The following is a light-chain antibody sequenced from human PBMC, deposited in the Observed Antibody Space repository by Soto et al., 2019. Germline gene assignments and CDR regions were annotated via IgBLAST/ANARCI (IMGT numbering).Light chain of an antibody. Sequence: DIQMTQYPSTLSASVGDRVTITCRASQSISNWLAWYQQRPGKAPRLLIYKASNLESGVPSRFSGSGSGTEFTLIISSLQPDDSATYYCQQYNIYSWTFGQVTNVDI. CDR2: KAS. CDR1: QSISNW. J-gene: IGKJ1*01. CDR3: QQYNIYSWT. V-gene: IGKV1-5*03.